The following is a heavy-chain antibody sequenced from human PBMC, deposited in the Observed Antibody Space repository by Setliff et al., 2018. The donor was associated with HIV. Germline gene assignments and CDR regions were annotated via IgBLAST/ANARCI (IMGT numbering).Heavy chain of an antibody. CDR1: GFIFSNYI. CDR3: ASSRPPDDSSGFLDH. D-gene: IGHD3-22*01. V-gene: IGHV3-48*01. J-gene: IGHJ4*02. CDR2: IALGGNTI. Sequence: GGSLRLSCAASGFIFSNYILTWVRQAPGKGLEWVSYIALGGNTIYYADSVRGRFTISRDDAENSVFLQMNSLRAEDTAIYYCASSRPPDDSSGFLDHWGQGTLVTVSS.